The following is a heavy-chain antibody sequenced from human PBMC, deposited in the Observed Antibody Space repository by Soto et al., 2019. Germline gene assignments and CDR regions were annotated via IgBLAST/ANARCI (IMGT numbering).Heavy chain of an antibody. Sequence: ALVKVSCKASGYTFGHFYITWVRQAPGQGLEWMGAISPHNRNTNYAEKFRGRVTMTTDTSTTTAYMELRSLRSDDTAVYYCARDEGGYDILTGYYKAHHFGQWGQGALVTVSS. J-gene: IGHJ4*02. V-gene: IGHV1-18*01. CDR2: ISPHNRNT. D-gene: IGHD3-9*01. CDR3: ARDEGGYDILTGYYKAHHFGQ. CDR1: GYTFGHFY.